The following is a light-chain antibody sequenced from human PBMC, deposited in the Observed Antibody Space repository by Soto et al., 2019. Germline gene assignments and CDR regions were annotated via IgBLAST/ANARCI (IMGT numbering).Light chain of an antibody. CDR2: GAS. J-gene: IGKJ1*01. Sequence: EIVMTQSPATLSVSPGERATLSCRASQSVSSNLAWYQQKPGQAPRLLIYGASTRATGIPARFSGRGSGTEFTLTISSLQSEDCAVYYCQQYNNGPLWTGGQGTKVEIK. V-gene: IGKV3-15*01. CDR1: QSVSSN. CDR3: QQYNNGPLWT.